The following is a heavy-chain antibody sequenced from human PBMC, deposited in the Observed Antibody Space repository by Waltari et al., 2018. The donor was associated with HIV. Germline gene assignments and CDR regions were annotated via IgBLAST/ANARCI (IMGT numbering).Heavy chain of an antibody. CDR1: GFLLGDHY. J-gene: IGHJ4*02. CDR3: ARAGLRGLIQDFDI. Sequence: QVQLIQPEIEIRKPGTSVRLSCRASGFLLGDHYRHWVGQGPRQTFEGMGRSRAGDGDAHSAQKFQDRLTLTRDLFTGSIYMDLMSLKSDDTAVYFCARAGLRGLIQDFDIWGQGTQLIVSS. D-gene: IGHD2-21*02. CDR2: SRAGDGDA. V-gene: IGHV1-18*04.